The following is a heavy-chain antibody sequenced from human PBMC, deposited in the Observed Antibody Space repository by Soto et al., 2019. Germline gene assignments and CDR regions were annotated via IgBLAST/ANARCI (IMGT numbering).Heavy chain of an antibody. Sequence: ASVKVSCKATGYTFTGYYVHWVRQAPGHGLEWLGWIHLNSGGTNYAQSFQGRVTMTRDMHVSTVYMEMNSLTGDETAVYYCAKSRDGYSFYFYYGMDVWGQGTTVTVSS. CDR2: IHLNSGGT. V-gene: IGHV1-2*02. CDR1: GYTFTGYY. D-gene: IGHD4-4*01. CDR3: AKSRDGYSFYFYYGMDV. J-gene: IGHJ6*02.